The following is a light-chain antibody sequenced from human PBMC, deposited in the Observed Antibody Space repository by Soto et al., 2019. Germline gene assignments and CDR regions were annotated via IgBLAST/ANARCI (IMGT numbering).Light chain of an antibody. CDR2: DAS. Sequence: EIVLTQSPATLSSFPGDRVTLSCRASQSVSSNLAWYQQKPGQAPRLLIYDASNRATGIPARFSGSGSGTDFTLTIGSLQPEDFAVYYCHQRSNWPPTFGGGTKVDIK. V-gene: IGKV3-11*01. J-gene: IGKJ4*01. CDR3: HQRSNWPPT. CDR1: QSVSSN.